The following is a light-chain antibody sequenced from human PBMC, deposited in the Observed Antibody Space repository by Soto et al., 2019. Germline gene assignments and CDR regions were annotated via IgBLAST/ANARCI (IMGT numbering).Light chain of an antibody. CDR2: GAS. V-gene: IGKV3-15*01. CDR3: QQYGSSGT. J-gene: IGKJ1*01. CDR1: QSVSSN. Sequence: IVRTPSPATLSVSPGERATLSCRASQSVSSNLAWYQQQPGQAPRLLIYGASTRATGIPARFSGRGSGTEFTLTISRLEPEDFAVYYRQQYGSSGTFGQGTKVDIK.